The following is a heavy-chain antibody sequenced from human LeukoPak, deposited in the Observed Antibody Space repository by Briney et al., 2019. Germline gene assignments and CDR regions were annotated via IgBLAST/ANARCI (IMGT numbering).Heavy chain of an antibody. CDR1: GFTFNNAW. J-gene: IGHJ4*02. CDR2: IKSKTGGDTT. V-gene: IGHV3-15*07. Sequence: GGSLRLSCAASGFTFNNAWMNWVRQAPGKGLEWVGRIKSKTGGDTTDYAAPVKGRFAISRDDSKNTLYLQMNSLKTEDTAVYYCTTATGSGSYYMGFDYWGQGTLVTVSS. D-gene: IGHD3-10*01. CDR3: TTATGSGSYYMGFDY.